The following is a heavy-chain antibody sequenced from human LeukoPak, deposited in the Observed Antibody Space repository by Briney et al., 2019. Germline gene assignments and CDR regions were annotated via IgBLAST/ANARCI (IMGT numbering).Heavy chain of an antibody. D-gene: IGHD4-17*01. Sequence: SETLSLTFAVYGVSFSGYYWSWIRPPPGKGLEWIGEINHSGSTNYNPSLNNRATLSVDTSKNQFSLKLSSVTAADTAVYYCASSYGDAHWNCDLWGRGTLVTVSS. CDR1: GVSFSGYY. CDR2: INHSGST. V-gene: IGHV4-34*01. CDR3: ASSYGDAHWNCDL. J-gene: IGHJ2*01.